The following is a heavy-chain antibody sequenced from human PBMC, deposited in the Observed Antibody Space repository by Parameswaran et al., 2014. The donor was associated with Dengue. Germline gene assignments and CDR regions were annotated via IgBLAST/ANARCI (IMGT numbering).Heavy chain of an antibody. Sequence: QAGGSLRLSCAASGFTFSSYGMHWVRQAPGKGLEWVAIIWYAGSNKYYADSVKGRFTISRDNSKNTLYLQMNSLRAEDTAVYYCAGGPTNGYYYGMDVWGQGTTVTVSS. D-gene: IGHD2-8*01. V-gene: IGHV3-33*01. CDR1: GFTFSSYG. J-gene: IGHJ6*02. CDR2: IWYAGSNK. CDR3: AGGPTNGYYYGMDV.